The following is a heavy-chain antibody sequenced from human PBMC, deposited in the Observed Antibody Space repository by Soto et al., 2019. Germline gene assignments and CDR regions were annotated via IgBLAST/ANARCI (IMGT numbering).Heavy chain of an antibody. CDR3: ARVPTTRYYGMDV. J-gene: IGHJ6*02. Sequence: SETLSLTCAVSGGSISSSNWWSWVRQPPGKGLEWIGEIYHSGSTNYNPSLKSRVTISVDKSKNQFSLKLSSVTAADTAVYYCARVPTTRYYGMDVWGQGTTVTVSS. CDR2: IYHSGST. CDR1: GGSISSSNW. V-gene: IGHV4-4*02. D-gene: IGHD5-12*01.